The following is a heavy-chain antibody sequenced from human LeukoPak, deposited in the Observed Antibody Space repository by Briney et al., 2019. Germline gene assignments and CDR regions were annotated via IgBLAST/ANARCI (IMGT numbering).Heavy chain of an antibody. V-gene: IGHV3-23*01. CDR3: AKLGGFGAAAGTVDY. CDR2: ISGSGGST. Sequence: HPGGSLRLSCAASGFTFSSYAMSWVRQAPGKGLEWVSAISGSGGSTYYADSVKGRFTISRDNSKNALYLQMNSLRAEDTAVYYCAKLGGFGAAAGTVDYWGQGTLVTVSS. CDR1: GFTFSSYA. D-gene: IGHD6-13*01. J-gene: IGHJ4*02.